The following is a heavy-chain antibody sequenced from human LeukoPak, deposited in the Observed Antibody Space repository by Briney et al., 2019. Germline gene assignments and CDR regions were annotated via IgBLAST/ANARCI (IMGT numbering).Heavy chain of an antibody. V-gene: IGHV1-8*01. Sequence: ASVEVSCKASGYTFTSYDINWVRQATGQGLEWMGWMNPNSGNTGYAQKFQGRVTMTRDTSITTAYMELSSLRSEDTAVYYCARSGFGSGISFDPWGQGTLVTVSS. D-gene: IGHD3-10*01. J-gene: IGHJ5*02. CDR3: ARSGFGSGISFDP. CDR1: GYTFTSYD. CDR2: MNPNSGNT.